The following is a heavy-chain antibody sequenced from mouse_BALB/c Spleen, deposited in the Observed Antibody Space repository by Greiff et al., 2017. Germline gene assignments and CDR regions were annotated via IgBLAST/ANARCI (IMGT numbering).Heavy chain of an antibody. D-gene: IGHD1-1*01. Sequence: QVQLQQSGAELMKPGASVKISCKAPGYTFSSYWIEWVKQRPGHGLEWFGEILPGSGSTNYNEKFKGKATFTADTSSNTAYMQLSSLTSEDSAVYYCARDYYGSSPRAYWGQGTLVTVSA. CDR3: ARDYYGSSPRAY. CDR2: ILPGSGST. V-gene: IGHV1-9*01. J-gene: IGHJ3*01. CDR1: GYTFSSYW.